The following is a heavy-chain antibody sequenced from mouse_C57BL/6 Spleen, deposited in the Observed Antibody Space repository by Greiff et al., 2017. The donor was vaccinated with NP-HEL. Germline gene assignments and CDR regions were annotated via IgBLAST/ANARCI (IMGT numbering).Heavy chain of an antibody. Sequence: VKLSCKASGYTFTSYWMHWVKQRPIQGLEWIGNIDPSDSETHYNQKFKDKATLTVDKSSSTAYMQLSSLTSEDSAVYYCARDYYGSPFAYWGQGTLVTVSA. J-gene: IGHJ3*01. V-gene: IGHV1-52*01. CDR2: IDPSDSET. D-gene: IGHD1-1*01. CDR3: ARDYYGSPFAY. CDR1: GYTFTSYW.